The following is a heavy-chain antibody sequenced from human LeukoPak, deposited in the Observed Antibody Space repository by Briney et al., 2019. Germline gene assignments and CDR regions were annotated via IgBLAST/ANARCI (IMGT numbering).Heavy chain of an antibody. CDR3: AKRQLRGDSSYYFDY. V-gene: IGHV3-23*01. CDR2: ISDSGSGT. CDR1: GYTFSNSA. J-gene: IGHJ4*02. D-gene: IGHD3-16*01. Sequence: GGSLRLSCAASGYTFSNSAMGWVCQAPGKGLEWVSSISDSGSGTFYPDSVKGRFTISRDNSKNMLYLQMNSLRIDDTAVYYCAKRQLRGDSSYYFDYWGPGTLVTVSS.